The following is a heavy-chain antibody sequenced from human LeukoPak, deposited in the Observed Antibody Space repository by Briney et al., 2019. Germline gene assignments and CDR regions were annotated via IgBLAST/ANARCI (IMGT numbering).Heavy chain of an antibody. D-gene: IGHD3-22*01. CDR3: ARSFHSSGYYWAY. J-gene: IGHJ4*02. Sequence: SETLSLTCTVSGGSISSYYWSWIRQPPGKGLEWIGYIYYSGSTNYNPSLKSRVTISVDTPKNQFSLKLSSVTAADTAVYYCARSFHSSGYYWAYWGQGTLVTVSS. CDR2: IYYSGST. V-gene: IGHV4-59*01. CDR1: GGSISSYY.